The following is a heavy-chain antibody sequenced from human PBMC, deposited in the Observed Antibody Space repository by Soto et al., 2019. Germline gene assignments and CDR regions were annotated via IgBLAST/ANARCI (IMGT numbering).Heavy chain of an antibody. CDR2: IKSKSEGGAT. CDR3: TTLTMIIVHLDY. D-gene: IGHD3-22*01. Sequence: PGGSLRLSCAASGFTFSDAWMNWVRQAPGKGLEWVGRIKSKSEGGATDYAEPVKGRFIISRDDAKNMLYLQMNSLKTEDTAVYYCTTLTMIIVHLDYWGRGTLVTVSS. CDR1: GFTFSDAW. V-gene: IGHV3-15*01. J-gene: IGHJ4*02.